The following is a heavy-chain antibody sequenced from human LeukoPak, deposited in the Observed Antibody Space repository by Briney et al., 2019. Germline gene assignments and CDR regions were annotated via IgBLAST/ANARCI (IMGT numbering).Heavy chain of an antibody. CDR3: ARHGGRYHYAMDV. D-gene: IGHD1-26*01. CDR1: GGSITNYY. V-gene: IGHV4-59*01. Sequence: PSETLSLTCTVSGGSITNYYWSWIRQPLAKGLEWIGYIYYSGSTNYNPSLKRRVTISVDTSKNQFSLKLTSVTAADTAVYYCARHGGRYHYAMDVWGQGTTVTVSS. J-gene: IGHJ6*02. CDR2: IYYSGST.